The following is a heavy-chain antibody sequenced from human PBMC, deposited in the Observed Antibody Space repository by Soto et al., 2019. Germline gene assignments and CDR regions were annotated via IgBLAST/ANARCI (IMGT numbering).Heavy chain of an antibody. V-gene: IGHV1-69*12. CDR1: GGTFSSYA. CDR3: ARESRYCSGGSCYFLPGIDY. CDR2: IIPIFGTA. D-gene: IGHD2-15*01. J-gene: IGHJ4*02. Sequence: QVQLVQSGAEVKKPGSSVKVSCKASGGTFSSYAIRWVRQAPGQGLEWMGGIIPIFGTANYAQKFQGRVTITADESTSTDYMELSSLRSEDTAVYYCARESRYCSGGSCYFLPGIDYWGQGTLVTVSS.